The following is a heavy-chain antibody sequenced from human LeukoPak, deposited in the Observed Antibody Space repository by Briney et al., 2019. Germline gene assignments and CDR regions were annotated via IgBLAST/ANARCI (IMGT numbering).Heavy chain of an antibody. CDR2: ISGSGGST. Sequence: GGSLRLSCAASGFTVSRTYMSWVRQAPGKGLEWVSAISGSGGSTYYADSVKGRFTISRDNSKNTLYLQMNSLRAEDTAVYYFAKDVIAVAGFYYWGQGTLVTVSS. V-gene: IGHV3-23*01. D-gene: IGHD6-19*01. J-gene: IGHJ4*02. CDR1: GFTVSRTY. CDR3: AKDVIAVAGFYY.